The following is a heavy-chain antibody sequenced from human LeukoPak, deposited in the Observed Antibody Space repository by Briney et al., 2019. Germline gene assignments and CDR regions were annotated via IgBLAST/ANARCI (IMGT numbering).Heavy chain of an antibody. V-gene: IGHV3-21*01. CDR2: ISSSSNYI. J-gene: IGHJ2*01. Sequence: GGSLRLSCAASGFTFSASTMNWVRQAPGKGLEWVSSISSSSNYIYYADSVKGRFTISRDNAKNSLYLQMNSLRAEDTAVYYCARGGGENPSYWYFDLWGRGTLVTVSS. CDR3: ARGGGENPSYWYFDL. D-gene: IGHD2-21*01. CDR1: GFTFSAST.